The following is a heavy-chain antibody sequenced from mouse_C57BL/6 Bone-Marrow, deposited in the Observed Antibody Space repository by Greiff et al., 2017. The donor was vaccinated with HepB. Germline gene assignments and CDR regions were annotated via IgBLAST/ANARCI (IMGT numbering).Heavy chain of an antibody. Sequence: QVQLQQSGAELARPGASVKLSCKASGYTFTSYGISWVKQRNGQGLEWIGEIYPRSGNTYYNEKFKGKATLTADKSSSTAYMELRSLTSEDSAVYLCARDRDWGYYFDYWGQGTTLTVSS. CDR2: IYPRSGNT. CDR3: ARDRDWGYYFDY. D-gene: IGHD4-1*01. V-gene: IGHV1-81*01. CDR1: GYTFTSYG. J-gene: IGHJ2*01.